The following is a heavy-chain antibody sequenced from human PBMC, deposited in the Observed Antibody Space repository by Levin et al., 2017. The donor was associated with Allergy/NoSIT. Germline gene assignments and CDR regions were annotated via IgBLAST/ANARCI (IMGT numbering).Heavy chain of an antibody. D-gene: IGHD1-26*01. CDR2: ISSSGSTI. J-gene: IGHJ4*02. V-gene: IGHV3-48*03. CDR1: GFTFSSYE. CDR3: ARDHEVGAITPY. Sequence: GGSLRLSCAASGFTFSSYEMNWVRQAPGKGLEWVSYISSSGSTIYYADSVKGRFTISRDNAKNSLYLQMNSLRAEDTAVYYCARDHEVGAITPYWGQGTLVTVSS.